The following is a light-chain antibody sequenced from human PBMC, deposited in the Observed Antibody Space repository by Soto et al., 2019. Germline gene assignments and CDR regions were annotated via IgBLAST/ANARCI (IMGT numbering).Light chain of an antibody. J-gene: IGKJ1*01. CDR3: QQYNSFSLWT. V-gene: IGKV1-5*01. CDR2: DAS. CDR1: QSISNW. Sequence: DIQMTQSPSTLSASVGDRVTITCRASQSISNWLAWYQQKPGKAPKLLIYDASSLESGVPSRFSGSGSGTEFTLTINSLQPDDFATSYCQQYNSFSLWTFGQGTKVDIK.